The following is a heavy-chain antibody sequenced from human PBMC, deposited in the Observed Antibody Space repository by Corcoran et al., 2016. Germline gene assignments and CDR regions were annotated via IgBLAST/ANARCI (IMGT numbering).Heavy chain of an antibody. J-gene: IGHJ4*02. Sequence: QVQLVESGGGVVQPERSLRLSCAASGFTFSSYGMHWVRQAPGKGLEWVAVISYDGSNKYYADSVKGRFTISRDKSKNTLYLQMNSLRAEDTAVYYCAKGVGYYDSRGSLFDYWGQGTLVTVSS. D-gene: IGHD3-22*01. CDR3: AKGVGYYDSRGSLFDY. CDR1: GFTFSSYG. CDR2: ISYDGSNK. V-gene: IGHV3-30*18.